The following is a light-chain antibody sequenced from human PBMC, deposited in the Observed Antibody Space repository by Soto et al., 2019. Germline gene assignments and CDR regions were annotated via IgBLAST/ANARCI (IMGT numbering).Light chain of an antibody. Sequence: ERVMTQSPVTLYVSPGERATLSCRASQSVSSDLAWYQQKRGQDPRLLIYGASTRAIGIPVRFSGSGSGTEFTLTISIRQSEEFAVYYCQQYNKWPRTFGQGTKVQL. CDR3: QQYNKWPRT. CDR1: QSVSSD. J-gene: IGKJ1*01. V-gene: IGKV3-15*01. CDR2: GAS.